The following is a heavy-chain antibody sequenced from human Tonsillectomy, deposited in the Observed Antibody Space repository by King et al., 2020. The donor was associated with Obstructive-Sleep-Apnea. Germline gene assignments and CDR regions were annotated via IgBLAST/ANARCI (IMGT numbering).Heavy chain of an antibody. D-gene: IGHD2-2*01. V-gene: IGHV4-59*01. CDR2: IYYSGST. Sequence: QLQESGPGLVKPSETLSLTCTVSGGSISSYYWSWIRQPPGKGLEWIGYIYYSGSTNYNPSLKSRVTISVDTSKNQFSLKLSSVTAADTAVYYCARGSDIVVVPAGNIYDSSGCYEGYYFDYWGQGTLVTVSS. CDR3: ARGSDIVVVPAGNIYDSSGCYEGYYFDY. J-gene: IGHJ4*02. CDR1: GGSISSYY.